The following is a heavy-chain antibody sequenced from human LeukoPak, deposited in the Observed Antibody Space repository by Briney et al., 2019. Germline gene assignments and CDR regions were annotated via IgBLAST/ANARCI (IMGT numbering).Heavy chain of an antibody. CDR1: GGTFSSYA. CDR2: IIPIFGTA. Sequence: ASVKVSCKASGGTFSSYAISWVRQAPGQGLEWMGGIIPIFGTANYAQKFQGRVTITADESTSTAYMELSSLRSEDTAVYYCARAQYDSSSYYRYYFDYWGQGTLVTVSS. J-gene: IGHJ4*02. D-gene: IGHD3-22*01. CDR3: ARAQYDSSSYYRYYFDY. V-gene: IGHV1-69*13.